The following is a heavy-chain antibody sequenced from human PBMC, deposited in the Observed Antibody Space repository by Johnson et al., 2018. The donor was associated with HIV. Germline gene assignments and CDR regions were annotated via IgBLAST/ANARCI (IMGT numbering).Heavy chain of an antibody. Sequence: QVQLVESGGGVVQPGGSLRLSCAASGFTFSSYGMHWVRQAPGKGLEWVAFIRYDGSNKYYADSVKGRYIISRDNAKNSLYLQMNSLRAEDTAVYYCARDPPVTTTHNAFDIWGQGTMVTVSS. V-gene: IGHV3-30*02. D-gene: IGHD4-17*01. J-gene: IGHJ3*02. CDR1: GFTFSSYG. CDR3: ARDPPVTTTHNAFDI. CDR2: IRYDGSNK.